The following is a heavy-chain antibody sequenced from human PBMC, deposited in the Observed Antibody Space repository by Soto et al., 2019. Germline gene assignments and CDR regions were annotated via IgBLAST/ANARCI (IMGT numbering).Heavy chain of an antibody. V-gene: IGHV3-23*01. CDR1: GFTFSNYA. J-gene: IGHJ4*02. CDR2: ISGTGVST. D-gene: IGHD3-3*01. Sequence: GGSLRLSCAASGFTFSNYAMTWVRQAPGKGLEWVSAISGTGVSTYYADSVKGRFTTSRDNSKNTLYLQMNRLRAEDTAVYYCAKDPDYDFWSGYYSDYWGQGTLVTSPQ. CDR3: AKDPDYDFWSGYYSDY.